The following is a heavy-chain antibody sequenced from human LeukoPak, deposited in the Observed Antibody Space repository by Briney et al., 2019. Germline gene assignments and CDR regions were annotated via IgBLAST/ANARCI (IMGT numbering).Heavy chain of an antibody. Sequence: PSQTLSLTCTVSGGSISSGGYYWSWIRQHPGKGLEGSVESNHSGSTNYNPTLKSRVTISVDTSKNQFSLKLSSVTAADMAVYYCARLRPLGAFHIWGRGTMVTVS. J-gene: IGHJ3*02. CDR2: SNHSGST. CDR3: ARLRPLGAFHI. V-gene: IGHV4-31*03. CDR1: GGSISSGGYY.